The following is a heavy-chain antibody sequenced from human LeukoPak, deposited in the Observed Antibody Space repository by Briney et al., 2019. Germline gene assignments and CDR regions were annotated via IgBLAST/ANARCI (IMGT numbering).Heavy chain of an antibody. D-gene: IGHD4-17*01. J-gene: IGHJ4*02. V-gene: IGHV3-7*03. Sequence: GGSLRLSCAVSGFSFSSYWMSWVRQAPGKGLEWVANIKHGGSEKYYVDSVKGRFTISRGNAKNSLYLQMNRLRAEDTAVYYCARDFGDYFCYFDYWGQGTLVTVSP. CDR1: GFSFSSYW. CDR3: ARDFGDYFCYFDY. CDR2: IKHGGSEK.